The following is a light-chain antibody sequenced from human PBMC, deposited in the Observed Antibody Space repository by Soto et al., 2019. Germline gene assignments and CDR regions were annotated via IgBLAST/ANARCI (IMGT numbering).Light chain of an antibody. CDR1: QSVDIN. CDR2: GAS. V-gene: IGKV3-15*01. CDR3: QHYNSYSEA. J-gene: IGKJ1*01. Sequence: EIVLTQSPATLSVSPGERVTLSCRASQSVDINLAWYQQKPGQAPRLLIYGASTRATDMPGRFSGRGAGAEFTLTISSLQPDDFATYYCQHYNSYSEAFGQGTKVEIK.